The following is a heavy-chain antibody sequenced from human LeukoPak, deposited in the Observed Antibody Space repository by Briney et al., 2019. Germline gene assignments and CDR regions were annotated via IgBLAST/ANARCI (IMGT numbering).Heavy chain of an antibody. Sequence: PGGSLRLSCAASGFTFSSYWMHWGRQAPGEGLVWVSRTNTDGRTTSYADSVKGRFTISRDNAKNMLYLQMNSLRAEDTAVYYCARIEDRGAAFDSWGQGTLVTVSS. CDR1: GFTFSSYW. V-gene: IGHV3-74*01. CDR2: TNTDGRTT. D-gene: IGHD3-22*01. J-gene: IGHJ4*02. CDR3: ARIEDRGAAFDS.